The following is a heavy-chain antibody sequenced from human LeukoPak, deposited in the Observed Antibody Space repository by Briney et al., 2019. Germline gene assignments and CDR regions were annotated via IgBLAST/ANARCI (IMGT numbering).Heavy chain of an antibody. D-gene: IGHD3-22*01. Sequence: PSETLSLTCTVSGGSISSGSYYWSWIRQPAGKGLEWIGRIYTSGSTNYNPSLKSRVTISVDTSKNQFSLKLSSVTAADTAVYYCARRYYYDSSGYFANAFDIWGQGQWSPSLQ. J-gene: IGHJ3*02. CDR1: GGSISSGSYY. CDR3: ARRYYYDSSGYFANAFDI. CDR2: IYTSGST. V-gene: IGHV4-61*02.